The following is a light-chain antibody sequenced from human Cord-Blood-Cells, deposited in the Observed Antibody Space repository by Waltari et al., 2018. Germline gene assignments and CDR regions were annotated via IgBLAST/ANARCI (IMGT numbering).Light chain of an antibody. CDR2: DAS. CDR1: KDISNY. J-gene: IGKJ4*01. V-gene: IGKV1-33*01. CDR3: QQYDNLPLT. Sequence: DIQMTQSPSSLSASVGDRVTITCQASKDISNYLNWYQQKPGKDPKLLIYDASNLETGVPSRFSGSGSGTDSTFTISSLQPEDIATYYCQQYDNLPLTFGGGTKVEIK.